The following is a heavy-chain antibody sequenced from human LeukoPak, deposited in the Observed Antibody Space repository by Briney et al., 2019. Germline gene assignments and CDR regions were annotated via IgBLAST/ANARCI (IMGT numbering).Heavy chain of an antibody. J-gene: IGHJ4*02. CDR2: ISSSGGTI. CDR3: AREKASTTGTTDYDY. Sequence: GGSLRLSCAASGFTFSSYWMSWVRQAPGKGLEWVSYISSSGGTILYADSVKGRFSISRDNAKNSLFLQMNSLRAGDTAVYYCAREKASTTGTTDYDYWGQGTLVTVSS. CDR1: GFTFSSYW. V-gene: IGHV3-48*04. D-gene: IGHD1-1*01.